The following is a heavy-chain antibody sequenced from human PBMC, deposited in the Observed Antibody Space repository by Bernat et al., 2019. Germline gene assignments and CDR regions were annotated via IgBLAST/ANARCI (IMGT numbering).Heavy chain of an antibody. Sequence: QVQLQQWGAGLLKPSETLSLTCAVYGGSFSGYYWSWIRQPPGKGLEWIGEINHSGSTNYNPSLKSRVTISVDTSKNQFSLKLSSVTAADTAVYYCAGGGYRYGSPRNFDYWGQGTLVTVSS. V-gene: IGHV4-34*01. CDR2: INHSGST. CDR3: AGGGYRYGSPRNFDY. D-gene: IGHD5-18*01. J-gene: IGHJ4*02. CDR1: GGSFSGYY.